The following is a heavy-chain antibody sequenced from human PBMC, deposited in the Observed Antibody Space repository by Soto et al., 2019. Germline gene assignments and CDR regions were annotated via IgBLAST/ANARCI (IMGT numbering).Heavy chain of an antibody. D-gene: IGHD1-7*01. CDR3: ARGRTGTTPDRWFDP. J-gene: IGHJ5*02. Sequence: SETLSPTCTVSGGSISSGDYYWSWIRQPPGKGLEWIGYIYYSGSTYYNPSLKSRVTISVDTSKIQFSLKLSSVTAADTAVYYCARGRTGTTPDRWFDPWGQGTLVTVSS. CDR2: IYYSGST. CDR1: GGSISSGDYY. V-gene: IGHV4-30-4*01.